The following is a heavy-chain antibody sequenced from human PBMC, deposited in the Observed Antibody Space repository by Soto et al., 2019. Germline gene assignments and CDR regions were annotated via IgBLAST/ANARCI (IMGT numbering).Heavy chain of an antibody. D-gene: IGHD6-6*01. CDR2: ISAHNGNT. CDR3: ARGRDGDY. Sequence: QVHLVQSGAEVKKPGASVKVSCKGSGYAFTTYGITWVRQAPGQGLEWMGWISAHNGNTNYAQKLQGRVTVTRDTSTGTAYMELRSLRSADTAVYYCARGRDGDYWGQGALVTVSS. J-gene: IGHJ4*02. CDR1: GYAFTTYG. V-gene: IGHV1-18*01.